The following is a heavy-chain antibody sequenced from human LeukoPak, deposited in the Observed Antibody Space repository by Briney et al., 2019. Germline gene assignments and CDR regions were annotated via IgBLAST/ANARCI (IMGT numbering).Heavy chain of an antibody. J-gene: IGHJ4*02. CDR3: AKGVTMVRGVIIPHDY. Sequence: PGGSLRLSCAASGFTFSSYAMSWVRQAPGKGLEWVSAISGSGGSTYYADSVKGRFTISRDNSKNTLYLQMNSLRAEDTAVYYCAKGVTMVRGVIIPHDYWGQGTLVTVSS. D-gene: IGHD3-10*01. CDR2: ISGSGGST. CDR1: GFTFSSYA. V-gene: IGHV3-23*01.